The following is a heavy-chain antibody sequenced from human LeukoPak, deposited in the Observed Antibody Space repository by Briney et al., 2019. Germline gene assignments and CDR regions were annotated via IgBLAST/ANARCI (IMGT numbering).Heavy chain of an antibody. CDR2: ISGGGETT. D-gene: IGHD6-19*01. V-gene: IGHV3-23*01. CDR3: AKVSGGWYVRY. Sequence: GGSLRLSCAASGFTFSSYGMGWVRQAPGKGLEWVSSISGGGETTYYADSVKGRFPISRDNSKNTLYLQMNSLRAEDTAVYFCAKVSGGWYVRYWGQGTLVTVSS. J-gene: IGHJ4*02. CDR1: GFTFSSYG.